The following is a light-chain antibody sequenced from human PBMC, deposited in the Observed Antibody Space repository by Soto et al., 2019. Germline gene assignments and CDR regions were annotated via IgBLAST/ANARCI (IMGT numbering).Light chain of an antibody. CDR3: NSYTTLSNRV. CDR2: EVT. J-gene: IGLJ1*01. V-gene: IGLV2-14*01. Sequence: QAVVTQPASVSGSPGQSITISCTVTRTDIGAYNYVSWYQQHPGKAPKLLIYEVTNRPSGVSNRFSGSKSGNTASLTISGLQAEDEANYYCNSYTTLSNRVFGTGTKVTVL. CDR1: RTDIGAYNY.